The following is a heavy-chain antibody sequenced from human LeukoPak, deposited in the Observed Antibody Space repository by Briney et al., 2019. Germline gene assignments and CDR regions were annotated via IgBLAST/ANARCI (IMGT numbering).Heavy chain of an antibody. CDR1: GYTFTGYY. Sequence: ASVKVPCKASGYTFTGYYMHWVRQAPGQGLEWMGWINPTSGGTKYAQKFQGRVTMTRDTSISTAYMELSRLRSDDTAVYYCARSQWLIDASIDYWGQGTLVTVSS. V-gene: IGHV1-2*02. CDR2: INPTSGGT. J-gene: IGHJ4*02. CDR3: ARSQWLIDASIDY. D-gene: IGHD6-19*01.